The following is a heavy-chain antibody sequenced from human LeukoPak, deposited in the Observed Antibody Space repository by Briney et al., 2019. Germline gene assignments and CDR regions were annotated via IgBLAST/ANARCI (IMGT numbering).Heavy chain of an antibody. CDR1: GFTFSRYS. CDR2: ITSNGGTT. J-gene: IGHJ4*02. D-gene: IGHD4-23*01. CDR3: ARGIRWASDY. Sequence: PGGSLRLSCAASGFTFSRYSMVWVRQAPGKGLEYVSGITSNGGTTYYGNSVKGRFTISRDNSKDTLYLQMGSLRTEDMAVYYCARGIRWASDYWGQGTPVTVAS. V-gene: IGHV3-64*01.